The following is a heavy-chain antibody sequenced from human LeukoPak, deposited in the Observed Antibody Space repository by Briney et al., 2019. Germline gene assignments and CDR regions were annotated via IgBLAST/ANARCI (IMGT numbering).Heavy chain of an antibody. Sequence: SGGSLRLSCAASGFTFSDHYMDWVRQAPGKGLEWVGRSRAKIDSYTTEYAASVKGRFTTSRDESENTLYLHMNSLKTEDTAVYYCVREYYYDFPQWGQGTLVTVSS. D-gene: IGHD3-3*01. CDR2: SRAKIDSYTT. V-gene: IGHV3-72*01. CDR3: VREYYYDFPQ. CDR1: GFTFSDHY. J-gene: IGHJ4*02.